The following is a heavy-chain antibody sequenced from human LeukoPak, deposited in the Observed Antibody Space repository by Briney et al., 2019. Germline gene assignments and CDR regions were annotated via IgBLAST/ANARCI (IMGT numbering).Heavy chain of an antibody. CDR3: ARVGYDYDSSGYYGAFDI. V-gene: IGHV1-46*03. J-gene: IGHJ3*02. CDR1: GYTFTSYY. D-gene: IGHD3-22*01. CDR2: INPSGGST. Sequence: DSVKVSCKASGYTFTSYYMHWVRQAPGQGLEWMGIINPSGGSTSYAQKFQGRVTMTRDTSTSTVYMELSSLRSEDTAVYYCARVGYDYDSSGYYGAFDIWGQGTMVTVSS.